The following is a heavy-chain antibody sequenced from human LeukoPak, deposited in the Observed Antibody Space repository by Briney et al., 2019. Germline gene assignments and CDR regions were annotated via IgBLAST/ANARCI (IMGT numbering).Heavy chain of an antibody. Sequence: ASVKVSCKASGGTFSSYAISWVRQAPGQGLEWMGRIIPILGIANYAQKLQGRVTMTTDTSTSTAYMELRSLRSDDTAVYYCASYYYDSSGYSYFDYWGQGTLVTVSS. CDR2: IIPILGIA. J-gene: IGHJ4*02. CDR3: ASYYYDSSGYSYFDY. V-gene: IGHV1-69*04. CDR1: GGTFSSYA. D-gene: IGHD3-22*01.